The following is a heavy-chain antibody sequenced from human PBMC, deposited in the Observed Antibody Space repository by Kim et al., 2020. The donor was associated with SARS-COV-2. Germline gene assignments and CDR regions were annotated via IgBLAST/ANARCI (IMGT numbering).Heavy chain of an antibody. CDR2: IYHSGST. CDR1: GYSISSGYY. D-gene: IGHD2-21*01. J-gene: IGHJ4*02. V-gene: IGHV4-38-2*02. Sequence: SETLSLTCTVPGYSISSGYYWGWIRQPPGKGLEWIGSIYHSGSTYYNPSLKSRVTISVDTSKNQFSLKLSSVTAADTAVYYCARDLYVGVGADYWGQGTLVTVSS. CDR3: ARDLYVGVGADY.